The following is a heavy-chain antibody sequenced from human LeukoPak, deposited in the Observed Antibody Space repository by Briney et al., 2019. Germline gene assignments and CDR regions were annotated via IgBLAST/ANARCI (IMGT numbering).Heavy chain of an antibody. Sequence: PVGSLRLSCAASGFTFSSYGMHWVRQAPGKGLEWVAFIRYDGSNKYYADSVKGRFTISRDNSKNTLYLQMNSLRAEDTAVYYCAKDRIAARPTYFDYWGQGTLVTVSS. V-gene: IGHV3-30*02. D-gene: IGHD6-6*01. CDR3: AKDRIAARPTYFDY. J-gene: IGHJ4*02. CDR2: IRYDGSNK. CDR1: GFTFSSYG.